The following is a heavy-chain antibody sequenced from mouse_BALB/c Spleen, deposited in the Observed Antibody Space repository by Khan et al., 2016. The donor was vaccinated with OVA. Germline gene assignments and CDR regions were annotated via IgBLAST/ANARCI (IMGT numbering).Heavy chain of an antibody. J-gene: IGHJ2*01. V-gene: IGHV1-81*01. Sequence: QMQLEESGPELVKPGASVKMSCKASGYTFTYYVITWVKQRTGRGLEWIGEIYPGSDNAYYNERFKGKATLTADKSSNTTHMQLSSLTSEDSAVYFCARGDGYYVYFDYWGQGTTLTVSS. CDR2: IYPGSDNA. CDR1: GYTFTYYV. D-gene: IGHD2-3*01. CDR3: ARGDGYYVYFDY.